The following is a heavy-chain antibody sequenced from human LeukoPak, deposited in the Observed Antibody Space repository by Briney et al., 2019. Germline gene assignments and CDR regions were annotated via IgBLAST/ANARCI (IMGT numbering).Heavy chain of an antibody. CDR2: IYYSGST. V-gene: IGHV4-39*01. CDR1: GGSISSSSYY. D-gene: IGHD3-10*01. CDR3: ARRVHGSGQFDY. J-gene: IGHJ4*02. Sequence: PSATLSLTCTVSGGSISSSSYYWGWIRQPPGKGLEWIGSIYYSGSTYYNPSLKSRVTISVDTSKNQFSLKLSSVTAADTAVYYCARRVHGSGQFDYWGQGTLVTVSS.